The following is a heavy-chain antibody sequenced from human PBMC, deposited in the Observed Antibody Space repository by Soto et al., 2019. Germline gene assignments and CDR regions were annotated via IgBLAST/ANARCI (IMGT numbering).Heavy chain of an antibody. CDR1: GYTFTIYG. J-gene: IGHJ4*02. Sequence: ASVKVSCKASGYTFTIYGINWVRQAPGQGLEWMGWISPVFGNANYAQKLQGRVTMTTDASTSTAYMELSSLRSDDTAVYYCARDPSGDGGGFRWGQGTLVTVSS. V-gene: IGHV1-18*01. CDR2: ISPVFGNA. D-gene: IGHD3-10*01. CDR3: ARDPSGDGGGFR.